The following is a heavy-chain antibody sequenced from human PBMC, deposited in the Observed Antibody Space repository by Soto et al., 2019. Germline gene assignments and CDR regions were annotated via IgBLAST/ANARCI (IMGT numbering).Heavy chain of an antibody. D-gene: IGHD3-16*01. Sequence: EVQLVESGGGLVKPGGSLRLSCAASGFTFSSYSMNWVRQAPGKGLEWVSSISSSSSYIYYADSVKGRFTISRDNAKNSLYLQMNGLRAEDTAVYYCARGGGGDAFDIWGQGTMVTVSS. CDR3: ARGGGGDAFDI. CDR1: GFTFSSYS. V-gene: IGHV3-21*01. J-gene: IGHJ3*02. CDR2: ISSSSSYI.